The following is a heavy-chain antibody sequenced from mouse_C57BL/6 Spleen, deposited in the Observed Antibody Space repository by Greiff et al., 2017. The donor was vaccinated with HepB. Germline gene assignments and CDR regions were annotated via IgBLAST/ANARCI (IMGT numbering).Heavy chain of an antibody. D-gene: IGHD1-1*01. CDR3: ERYVAYDSSLDY. CDR2: ILPGSGST. Sequence: QVQLQQSGAELMKPGASVTISCKATGYTFTGYWIEWVKQRTGHGLEWIGAILPGSGSTSYNEKFKGKATFTAETSSNTAYIPLSSLTTQDSDIYSFERYVAYDSSLDYWGQGTTLTVSS. V-gene: IGHV1-9*01. CDR1: GYTFTGYW. J-gene: IGHJ2*01.